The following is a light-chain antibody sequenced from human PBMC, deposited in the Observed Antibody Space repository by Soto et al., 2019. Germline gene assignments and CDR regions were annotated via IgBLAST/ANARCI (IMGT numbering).Light chain of an antibody. CDR1: QSVSSSY. CDR3: QHFRTS. Sequence: EIVLTQSPGTLSLSPGERATLSCRASQSVSSSYLAWYQQKPGQPPRLLIYGASSRATGIPDRFSGSGSGTDFTLTNTRLEPEYFAVYYCQHFRTSFGGGTKVEIK. V-gene: IGKV3-20*01. J-gene: IGKJ4*02. CDR2: GAS.